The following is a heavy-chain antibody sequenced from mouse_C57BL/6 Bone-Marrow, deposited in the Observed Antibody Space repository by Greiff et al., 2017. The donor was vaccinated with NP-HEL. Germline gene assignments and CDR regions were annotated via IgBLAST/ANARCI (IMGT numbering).Heavy chain of an antibody. V-gene: IGHV1-64*01. CDR3: ASLITTVVAPFDY. D-gene: IGHD1-1*01. J-gene: IGHJ2*01. Sequence: QVQLQQPGAELVKPGASVKLSCKASGYTFTSYWMHWVKQRPGQGLEWIGMIHPNSGSTNYNEKFKRKATLTVDKSSSTAYMQLSSLTSEDSAVYYCASLITTVVAPFDYWGQGTTLTVSS. CDR1: GYTFTSYW. CDR2: IHPNSGST.